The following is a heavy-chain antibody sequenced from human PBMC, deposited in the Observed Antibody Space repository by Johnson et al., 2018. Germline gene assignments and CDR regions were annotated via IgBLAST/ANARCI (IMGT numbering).Heavy chain of an antibody. CDR1: GFAFKKYY. J-gene: IGHJ6*02. D-gene: IGHD5-12*01. V-gene: IGHV3-11*01. Sequence: QVQLVQSGGGLVKPGGSLRLSCAASGFAFKKYYMNWIRQAPGKGLEWVSHITSGYATYYPDSVRGRFTISRDNAKNSLYLQMNSLRAEDTAVYDCAKDRYSGYDDGYYDYGMDVWGQGTTVTVSS. CDR2: ITSGYAT. CDR3: AKDRYSGYDDGYYDYGMDV.